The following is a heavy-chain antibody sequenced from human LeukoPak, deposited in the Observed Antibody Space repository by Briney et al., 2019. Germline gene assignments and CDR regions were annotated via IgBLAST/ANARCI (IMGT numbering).Heavy chain of an antibody. CDR2: IYTSGST. CDR1: GGSISYFY. V-gene: IGHV4-4*07. CDR3: ARVRGSSGSYEYYHYMDV. J-gene: IGHJ6*03. D-gene: IGHD1-26*01. Sequence: SETLSLTCTVSGGSISYFYWSWIRRPAGNGLEWIGRIYTSGSTNYNPSLKSRVTMSVDTSKKQFSLKLSSVTAADTAVYYCARVRGSSGSYEYYHYMDVWGKGTTVTISS.